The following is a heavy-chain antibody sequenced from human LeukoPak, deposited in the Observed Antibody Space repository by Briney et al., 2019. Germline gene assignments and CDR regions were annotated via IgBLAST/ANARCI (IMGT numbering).Heavy chain of an antibody. CDR3: ARGRLAMTTVTTGDY. Sequence: GASVKVSCKASGYTFIGFYMHWVRQAPGQGLEWMGIINPSGGATSYAQKFQGRVTLTRDTSTSTVYMELSSLRSEDTAVYYCARGRLAMTTVTTGDYWGQGTLVTVSS. CDR2: INPSGGAT. J-gene: IGHJ4*02. CDR1: GYTFIGFY. D-gene: IGHD4-17*01. V-gene: IGHV1-46*01.